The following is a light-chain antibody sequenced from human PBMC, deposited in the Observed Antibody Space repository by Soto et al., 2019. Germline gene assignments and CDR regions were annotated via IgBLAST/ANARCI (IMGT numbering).Light chain of an antibody. Sequence: DIVMTQSPDSLAVSLGERATINCKSSQSVLYSSNNKNYLAWYQQKPGQPPKLLIYWASTRESGVPDRFSGSGSGTDFTHTIGSLQAEDGAVYYCQQYYSTPWTFGHGNKVELK. CDR2: WAS. V-gene: IGKV4-1*01. J-gene: IGKJ1*01. CDR1: QSVLYSSNNKNY. CDR3: QQYYSTPWT.